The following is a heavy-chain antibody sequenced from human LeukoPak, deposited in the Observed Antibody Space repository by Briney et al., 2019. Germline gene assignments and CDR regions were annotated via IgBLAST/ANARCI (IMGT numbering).Heavy chain of an antibody. Sequence: PSETLSLTCTVSGGSISSSTYYWGWIRQPPGKGLEWIGSFFYSGSTYYNPSLKSRLTMSVDTSNNQFSLKLMSVTAADTVVYYCASGTSTYYELYFWGQGTLVTVSS. J-gene: IGHJ4*02. CDR1: GGSISSSTYY. CDR2: FFYSGST. V-gene: IGHV4-39*01. CDR3: ASGTSTYYELYF. D-gene: IGHD3-3*01.